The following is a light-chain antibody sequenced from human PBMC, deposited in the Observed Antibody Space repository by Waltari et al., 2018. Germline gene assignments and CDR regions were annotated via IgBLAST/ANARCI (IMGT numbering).Light chain of an antibody. J-gene: IGLJ7*01. V-gene: IGLV1-47*01. Sequence: QSVLTPPPSASGTPGPTVTISCSGSSSNIGSTLVYWYRQLPGRAPKLLIYRTNQRPSGVPDRFSGSKSGTSASLAITGLRSEDEADYYCAAWDDSLSGAVFGGGTQLTVL. CDR3: AAWDDSLSGAV. CDR2: RTN. CDR1: SSNIGSTL.